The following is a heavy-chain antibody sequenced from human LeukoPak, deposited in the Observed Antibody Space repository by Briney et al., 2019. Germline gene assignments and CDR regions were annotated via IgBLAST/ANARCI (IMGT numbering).Heavy chain of an antibody. CDR1: EFTVSSNY. D-gene: IGHD2-8*02. Sequence: PGGSLRPSCAASEFTVSSNYMSWVRQAPGKGLEWVSVIYSGGTTYYADSVKGRFTISRDNSKNTLYLQMNSLRAEDTAVYYCARDSTAGGFHFDDWGQGTLVTASS. CDR2: IYSGGTT. CDR3: ARDSTAGGFHFDD. V-gene: IGHV3-53*01. J-gene: IGHJ4*02.